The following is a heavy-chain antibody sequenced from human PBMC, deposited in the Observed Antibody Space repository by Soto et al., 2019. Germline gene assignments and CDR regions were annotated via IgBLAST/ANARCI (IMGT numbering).Heavy chain of an antibody. CDR3: VKGVVGATDLGY. V-gene: IGHV3-64D*08. J-gene: IGHJ4*02. CDR1: GFTFSSYA. CDR2: ISSNGGST. Sequence: GGSLRLSCAASGFTFSSYAMHWVRQAPGKGLEYVSAISSNGGSTYYADSVKGRFTISRDNSKNTLYLQMSSLRAEGTAVYYCVKGVVGATDLGYWGQGTLVTVSS. D-gene: IGHD1-26*01.